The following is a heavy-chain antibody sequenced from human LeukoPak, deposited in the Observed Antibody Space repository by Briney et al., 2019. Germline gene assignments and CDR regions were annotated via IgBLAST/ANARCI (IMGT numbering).Heavy chain of an antibody. CDR2: ISGSGGST. D-gene: IGHD3-22*01. CDR1: GFTFSSYA. V-gene: IGHV3-23*01. Sequence: GGSLRLSCAASGFTFSSYAMSWVRQAPGKGLEWVSAISGSGGSTYYADSVKGRFTISRDNAENSLYLQMNSLRVEDTAVYYCAVGSHYYDSSGYPQYNWFDPWGQGTLVTVSS. CDR3: AVGSHYYDSSGYPQYNWFDP. J-gene: IGHJ5*02.